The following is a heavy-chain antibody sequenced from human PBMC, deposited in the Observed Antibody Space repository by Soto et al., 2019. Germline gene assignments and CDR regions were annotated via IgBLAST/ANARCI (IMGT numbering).Heavy chain of an antibody. CDR3: AKDGLGSCTGGTCYGSDY. J-gene: IGHJ4*02. D-gene: IGHD2-15*01. CDR1: GFTFSSYV. Sequence: EVRLLESGGNLAQPGGSLRLSCAASGFTFSSYVMSWVRQAPGKGLEWVSTISGSGASIYDADSVKGRFTISRDNSKNTVYLQMNSLRAEDTAVYYCAKDGLGSCTGGTCYGSDYWGQGTLVTVSS. CDR2: ISGSGASI. V-gene: IGHV3-23*01.